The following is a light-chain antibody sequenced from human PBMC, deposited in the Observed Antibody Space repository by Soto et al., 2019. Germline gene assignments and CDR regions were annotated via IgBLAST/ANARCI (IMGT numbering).Light chain of an antibody. CDR1: SSNSASNT. CDR2: SNA. Sequence: SVLTQPPSASGTPGQRGTGSCSGSSSNSASNTVNWYQQLPGTAPKLLIYSNAQRPSGVPDRFSASKSGTSASLAISGLQSEDEADYSCASWDDSLNGHVFGPGTKVTVL. CDR3: ASWDDSLNGHV. J-gene: IGLJ1*01. V-gene: IGLV1-44*01.